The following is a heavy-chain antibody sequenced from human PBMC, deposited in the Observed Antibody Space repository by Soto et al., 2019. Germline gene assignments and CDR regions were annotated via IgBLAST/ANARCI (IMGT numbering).Heavy chain of an antibody. CDR1: GGSITTGGYY. D-gene: IGHD2-15*01. V-gene: IGHV4-31*03. J-gene: IGHJ4*02. CDR2: RYYSEST. Sequence: SSETLSLTCTVSGGSITTGGYYWSWIRQLPGRGLEWIGHRYYSESTYYNPSLKSRVSISLDTSKNQFSLKLSFVTAADTAMYYCARTKCSGGSCYSWSLDYWGQGTPVTVSS. CDR3: ARTKCSGGSCYSWSLDY.